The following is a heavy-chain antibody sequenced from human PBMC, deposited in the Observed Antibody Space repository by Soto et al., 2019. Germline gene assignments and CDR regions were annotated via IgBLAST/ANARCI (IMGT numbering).Heavy chain of an antibody. CDR1: GYTFTSYG. Sequence: ASVKVSCKASGYTFTSYGISWVRQAPGQGLEWMGWISAYNGNTNYAQKLQGRVTMTTDTSTSTAYMELRSLRSEDTAVYYCATGSTVTAYNWFDPWGQGTLVTVSS. CDR3: ATGSTVTAYNWFDP. V-gene: IGHV1-18*01. J-gene: IGHJ5*02. CDR2: ISAYNGNT. D-gene: IGHD4-17*01.